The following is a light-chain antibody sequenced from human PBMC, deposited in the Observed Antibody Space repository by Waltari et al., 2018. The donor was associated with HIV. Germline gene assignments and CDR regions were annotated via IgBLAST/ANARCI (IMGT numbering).Light chain of an antibody. J-gene: IGKJ3*01. Sequence: DSQLTQSPYFLSASVGDRVTLTCQASQGLCSYLAWYQQKPGKAPKLLIYTASILQSGVPSRFSGSGSGTEFTLTISSLQPEDFATYYCQRHNSYRFTFGPGTKVDIK. V-gene: IGKV1-9*01. CDR2: TAS. CDR1: QGLCSY. CDR3: QRHNSYRFT.